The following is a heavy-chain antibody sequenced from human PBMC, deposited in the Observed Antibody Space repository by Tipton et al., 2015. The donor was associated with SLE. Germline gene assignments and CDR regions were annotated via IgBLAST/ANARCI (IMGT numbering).Heavy chain of an antibody. V-gene: IGHV3-7*01. D-gene: IGHD6-13*01. CDR2: IKEDGSEK. J-gene: IGHJ4*02. Sequence: SLRLSCAVSGSTFSSYWMTWVRQAPGKGLEWVANIKEDGSEKNYADSVKGRFTISRDNAKNSLYLQMNSLRAEDTAVYYCARAYSSRGFDYWGQGTLVTVSS. CDR3: ARAYSSRGFDY. CDR1: GSTFSSYW.